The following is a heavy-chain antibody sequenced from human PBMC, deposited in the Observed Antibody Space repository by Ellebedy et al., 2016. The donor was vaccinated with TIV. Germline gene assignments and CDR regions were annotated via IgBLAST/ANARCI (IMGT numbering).Heavy chain of an antibody. Sequence: AASVKVSCKASGYTFTSYYMHWARQAPGQGLEWMGIINPSGGSTSYAQKLQGRVTMTRDTSTSTVYMELSSVTAADTAVYYCARAVVVTATLDAFDIWGQGTMVTVSS. J-gene: IGHJ3*02. CDR2: INPSGGST. CDR3: ARAVVVTATLDAFDI. D-gene: IGHD2-21*02. V-gene: IGHV1-46*04. CDR1: GYTFTSYY.